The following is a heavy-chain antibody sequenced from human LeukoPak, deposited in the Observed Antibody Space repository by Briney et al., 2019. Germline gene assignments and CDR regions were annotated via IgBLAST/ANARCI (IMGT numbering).Heavy chain of an antibody. Sequence: PSETLSLTCTVSSGSISSSSYYWGWIRQPPGKGLEWIGSIYYTGSTYYNPSLKSRVTMSVDTSKNQFSLKLSSVTAADTAVYYCARGDIVVVPAAMKNYYYYYYMDVWGKGTTVTVSS. J-gene: IGHJ6*03. CDR3: ARGDIVVVPAAMKNYYYYYYMDV. V-gene: IGHV4-39*01. D-gene: IGHD2-2*01. CDR1: SGSISSSSYY. CDR2: IYYTGST.